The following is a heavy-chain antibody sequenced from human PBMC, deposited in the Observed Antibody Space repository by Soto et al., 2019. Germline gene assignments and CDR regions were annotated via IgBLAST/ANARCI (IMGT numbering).Heavy chain of an antibody. Sequence: SETLSLTCTVSGGSISSYYWSWIRQPPGKGLEWIGYIYYSGSTNSNPSLKSRVTISVDTSKNQFSLKLSSVTAADTAVYYCARDSKRGYSGYDKLDPWGQGTLVTVSS. CDR1: GGSISSYY. V-gene: IGHV4-59*01. CDR2: IYYSGST. J-gene: IGHJ5*02. D-gene: IGHD5-12*01. CDR3: ARDSKRGYSGYDKLDP.